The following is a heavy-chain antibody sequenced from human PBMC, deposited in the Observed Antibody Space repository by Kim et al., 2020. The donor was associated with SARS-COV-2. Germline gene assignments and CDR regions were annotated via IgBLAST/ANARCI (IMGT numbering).Heavy chain of an antibody. CDR3: ARDKRIAAAYDAFDI. CDR2: IWYDGSNK. CDR1: GFTFSSYG. Sequence: GGSLRLSRAASGFTFSSYGMHWVRQAPGKGLEWVAVIWYDGSNKYYADSVKGRFTISRDNSKNTLYLQMNSLRAEDTAVYYCARDKRIAAAYDAFDIWGQGTMVTVSS. D-gene: IGHD6-13*01. J-gene: IGHJ3*02. V-gene: IGHV3-33*01.